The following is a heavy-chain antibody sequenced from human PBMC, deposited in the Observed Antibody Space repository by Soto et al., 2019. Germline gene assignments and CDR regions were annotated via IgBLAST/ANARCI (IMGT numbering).Heavy chain of an antibody. CDR2: IRSKANRYAT. Sequence: EVQLVESGGGVVQPGGSLKLSCAASGFTFSGSAMHWVRQASGKGLEWVGRIRSKANRYATADAASVKGRFTISRDDYKNTASLQMNSMNPEANAVYYCIPSSVGAPRDIDYWGQGTMVTVSS. CDR3: IPSSVGAPRDIDY. V-gene: IGHV3-73*01. D-gene: IGHD1-26*01. CDR1: GFTFSGSA. J-gene: IGHJ4*02.